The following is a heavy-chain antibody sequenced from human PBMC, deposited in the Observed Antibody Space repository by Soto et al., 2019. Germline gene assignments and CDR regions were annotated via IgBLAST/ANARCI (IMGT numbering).Heavy chain of an antibody. Sequence: GESLKISCNGSGYSFTSYWIGWVRQMPGKGLEWMGIIYPGDSDTRYSPSFQGQVTISADKSISTAYLQWSSLKASDTAMYYCARSSNYYDILTGLPGAFDIWGQGTMVTVSS. CDR1: GYSFTSYW. D-gene: IGHD3-9*01. CDR2: IYPGDSDT. CDR3: ARSSNYYDILTGLPGAFDI. V-gene: IGHV5-51*01. J-gene: IGHJ3*02.